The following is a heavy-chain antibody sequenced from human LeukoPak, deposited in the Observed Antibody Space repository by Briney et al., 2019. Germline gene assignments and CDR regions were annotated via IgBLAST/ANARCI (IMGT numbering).Heavy chain of an antibody. CDR1: GYTLTGYY. CDR3: ARGLRGWHVFDI. D-gene: IGHD3-16*01. J-gene: IGHJ3*02. V-gene: IGHV1-2*02. Sequence: GASVKVSCKASGYTLTGYYMHWVRQAPGQGLEWMGWINPNSGGTNYAQKVQGRVTMTRDTSISTAYMEVSRLRSEDTAVYYCARGLRGWHVFDIWGQGTMVTVSS. CDR2: INPNSGGT.